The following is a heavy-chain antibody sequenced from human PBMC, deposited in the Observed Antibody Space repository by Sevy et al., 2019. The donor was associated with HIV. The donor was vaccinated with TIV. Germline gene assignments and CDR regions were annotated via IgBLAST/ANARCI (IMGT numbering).Heavy chain of an antibody. CDR3: AKKMGGGSGMAFLVDY. D-gene: IGHD5-18*01. CDR1: GFTFSNFA. CDR2: ISGNGDYT. Sequence: GSLRLSCAASGFTFSNFAMGWGRQAPGEGLGWISVISGNGDYTYYADSVKGRLTIYMDNSKNTLFLQMNSLRAEDTAIFYWAKKMGGGSGMAFLVDYWGQGTLVTVSS. V-gene: IGHV3-23*01. J-gene: IGHJ4*02.